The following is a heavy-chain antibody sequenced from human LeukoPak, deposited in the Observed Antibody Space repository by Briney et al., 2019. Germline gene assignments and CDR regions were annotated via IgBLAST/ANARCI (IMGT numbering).Heavy chain of an antibody. CDR2: IKSKTDGGTT. Sequence: PGGSLRLSCAASGFTFSNAWMSWVRQAPGKGLEWVGRIKSKTDGGTTDYAAPVKGRFTISRDDSKNTLYLQMNSLKTEDTAVYYCTTDHAVVVAATLGGQGTLVTVSS. V-gene: IGHV3-15*01. CDR1: GFTFSNAW. D-gene: IGHD2-15*01. CDR3: TTDHAVVVAATL. J-gene: IGHJ4*02.